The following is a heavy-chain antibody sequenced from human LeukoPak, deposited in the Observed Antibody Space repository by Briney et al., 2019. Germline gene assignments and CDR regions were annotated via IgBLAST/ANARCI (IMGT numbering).Heavy chain of an antibody. CDR2: IWYDGSNK. Sequence: GGSLRLSCAASGFTVSSNYMSWVRQAPGKGLEWVAVIWYDGSNKYYADSVKGRFTISRDNSKNTLYLQMNGLRAEDTAVYYCARECADSSSCLDIWGQGTMVTVSS. V-gene: IGHV3-33*08. D-gene: IGHD6-13*01. CDR3: ARECADSSSCLDI. CDR1: GFTVSSNY. J-gene: IGHJ3*02.